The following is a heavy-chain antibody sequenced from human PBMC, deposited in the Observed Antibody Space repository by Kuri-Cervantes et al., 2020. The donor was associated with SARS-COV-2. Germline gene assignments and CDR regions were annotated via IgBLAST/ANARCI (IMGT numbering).Heavy chain of an antibody. J-gene: IGHJ4*02. D-gene: IGHD6-19*01. Sequence: GGSLRLSCAASGFTFSSYGMHWVRQAPGKGLEWVAVIWYDGSNKYYADSVKGRFTTSRDNSKNTLYLQMNSLRAEDTAVYYCARRSSGWYVSFDYWGQGTLVTVSS. V-gene: IGHV3-33*01. CDR2: IWYDGSNK. CDR3: ARRSSGWYVSFDY. CDR1: GFTFSSYG.